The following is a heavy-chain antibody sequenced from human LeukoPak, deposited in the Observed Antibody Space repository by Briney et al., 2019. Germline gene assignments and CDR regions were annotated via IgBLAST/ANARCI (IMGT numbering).Heavy chain of an antibody. D-gene: IGHD6-13*01. V-gene: IGHV4-59*01. CDR3: ARVNPGYRPDAFDI. J-gene: IGHJ3*02. CDR2: IYYSGST. Sequence: AETLSLTCTASGVSISSYYWSWLRQPPGKGLEWVGYIYYSGSTNYNPSLKSRVTISVDTSKNQFSLKLSSVTAADTAVYYCARVNPGYRPDAFDIWGQGTMVTVSS. CDR1: GVSISSYY.